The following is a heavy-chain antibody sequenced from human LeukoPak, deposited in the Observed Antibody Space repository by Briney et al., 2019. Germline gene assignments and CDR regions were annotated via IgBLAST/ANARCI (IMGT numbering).Heavy chain of an antibody. Sequence: GGSLRLSCAASGFTFSSYTMRWVRQAPGKGLEWVSSIGGNSDWTAYADSVKGRFTISRDNSRNILYVQMNSLRAEDTALYYCAKAKAGDYYFDYWGQGTLVTVSS. V-gene: IGHV3-23*01. D-gene: IGHD4-17*01. CDR2: IGGNSDWT. CDR3: AKAKAGDYYFDY. J-gene: IGHJ4*02. CDR1: GFTFSSYT.